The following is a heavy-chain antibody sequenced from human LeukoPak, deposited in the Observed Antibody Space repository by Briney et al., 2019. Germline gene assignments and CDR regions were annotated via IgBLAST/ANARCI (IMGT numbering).Heavy chain of an antibody. D-gene: IGHD3-10*01. V-gene: IGHV4-4*07. CDR3: ARDRYGSGSYYKSWFDL. J-gene: IGHJ5*02. CDR1: GGSISSYY. Sequence: PSETLSLTCTVSGGSISSYYWSWIRQPAGKGLEWIGRVYTSGSTNYYPSLKSRATMSVDTSKNQFSLKLSSVTAADTAVYYCARDRYGSGSYYKSWFDLWGQGTLVTVSS. CDR2: VYTSGST.